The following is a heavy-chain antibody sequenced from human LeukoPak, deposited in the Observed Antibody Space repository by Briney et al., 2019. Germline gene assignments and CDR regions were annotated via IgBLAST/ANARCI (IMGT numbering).Heavy chain of an antibody. CDR1: GGTFSSYA. D-gene: IGHD3-10*02. CDR3: ARNPGPAILSGGPRLYYFDC. CDR2: IIPILGIA. Sequence: SVKVSCKASGGTFSSYAISWVRQAPGQGLEWMGRIIPILGIANYAQKFQGRVTITADKSTSTAYMELSSPRSEDTAVYYCARNPGPAILSGGPRLYYFDCWGQGTLVTVSS. V-gene: IGHV1-69*04. J-gene: IGHJ4*02.